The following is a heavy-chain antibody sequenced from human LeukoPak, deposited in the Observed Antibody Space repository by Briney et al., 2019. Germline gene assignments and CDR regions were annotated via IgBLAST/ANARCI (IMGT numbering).Heavy chain of an antibody. CDR3: AAVTPPDH. D-gene: IGHD4-23*01. V-gene: IGHV3-23*01. CDR2: ITGSGDAT. CDR1: GLTFSRSA. Sequence: PGGSLRLSCAASGLTFSRSAMSWVRQAPGKGLEWVSAITGSGDATYYAHSVKGRFTIARDNSKKTLYLQMNSLRAEDTAVYYCAAVTPPDHWGQGTLVIVSS. J-gene: IGHJ5*02.